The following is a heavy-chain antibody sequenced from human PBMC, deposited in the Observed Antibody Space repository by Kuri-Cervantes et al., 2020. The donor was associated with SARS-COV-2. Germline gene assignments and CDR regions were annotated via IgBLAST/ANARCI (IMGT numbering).Heavy chain of an antibody. Sequence: ASVQVSCNASGHDLINYVISWVRHVPGEGLEWMGCINCFNGETFYAQKLQGRVTLTTDTSTNTVFMEQRSLTPGDTAVYYCARKFDYGERWFDPWGQGTLVTVSS. CDR2: INCFNGET. J-gene: IGHJ5*02. CDR3: ARKFDYGERWFDP. V-gene: IGHV1-18*01. D-gene: IGHD4-17*01. CDR1: GHDLINYV.